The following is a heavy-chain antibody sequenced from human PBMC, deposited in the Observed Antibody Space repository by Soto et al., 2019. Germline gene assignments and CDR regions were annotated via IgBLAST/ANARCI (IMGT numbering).Heavy chain of an antibody. CDR3: SRDTFGPNDS. CDR1: GYTFSNYW. J-gene: IGHJ4*02. D-gene: IGHD3-10*01. V-gene: IGHV3-74*01. CDR2: INTDGTTT. Sequence: GGSLRLSCAASGYTFSNYWMHWVRQAPGKGLVWISRINTDGTTTGYADSVKGRFTISRDNAKNTLYLHMKSLRAEDTAVYYCSRDTFGPNDSWGQGTLVTVSS.